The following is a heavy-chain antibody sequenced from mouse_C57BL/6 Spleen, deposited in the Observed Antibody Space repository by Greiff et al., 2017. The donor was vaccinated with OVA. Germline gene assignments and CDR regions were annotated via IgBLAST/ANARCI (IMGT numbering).Heavy chain of an antibody. J-gene: IGHJ4*01. CDR3: ARRDITTVVDYAMDY. CDR1: GYSFTSYY. D-gene: IGHD1-1*01. CDR2: IYPGSGNT. Sequence: VQLQQSGPELVKPGASVKISCKASGYSFTSYYIHWVKQRPGQGLEWIGWIYPGSGNTKYNEKFKGKATLTADTSSSTAYMQLSSLTSEDSAVYYCARRDITTVVDYAMDYWGQGTSVTVSS. V-gene: IGHV1-66*01.